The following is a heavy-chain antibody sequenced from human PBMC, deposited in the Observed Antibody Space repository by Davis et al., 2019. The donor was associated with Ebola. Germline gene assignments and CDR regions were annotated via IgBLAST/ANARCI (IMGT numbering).Heavy chain of an antibody. Sequence: GESLKISCAASGFTFNNYGMNWVRQAPGKGLEWVSGISDSGGSTHYADSVKGRFTISRDNSRNTVSLQMNSLRAEDTAVYYCAKGGGTSSSDFRRTWGQGTLVTVSS. CDR3: AKGGGTSSSDFRRT. D-gene: IGHD6-6*01. CDR1: GFTFNNYG. V-gene: IGHV3-23*01. J-gene: IGHJ5*02. CDR2: ISDSGGST.